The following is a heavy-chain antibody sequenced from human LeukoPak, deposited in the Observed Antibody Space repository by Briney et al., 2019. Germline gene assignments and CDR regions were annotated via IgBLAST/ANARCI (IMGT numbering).Heavy chain of an antibody. CDR2: INPNSGGT. D-gene: IGHD5-12*01. J-gene: IGHJ4*02. Sequence: ASVKVSCKASGYTVTSYGISWVRQAPGQGLEWMGWINPNSGGTNYAQKFQGRVTMTRDTSISTAYMELSRLRSDDTAVYYCARVGYSGYDFSYWGQGTLVTVSS. CDR3: ARVGYSGYDFSY. V-gene: IGHV1-2*02. CDR1: GYTVTSYG.